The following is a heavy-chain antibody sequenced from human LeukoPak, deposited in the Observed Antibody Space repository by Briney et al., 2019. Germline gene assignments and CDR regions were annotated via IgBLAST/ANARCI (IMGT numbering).Heavy chain of an antibody. CDR2: IRQDGSAK. J-gene: IGHJ4*02. Sequence: GGSLRLSCAASGFTFSTYWMSWVRQAPGKGLEWVANIRQDGSAKYYLDSVKGRFTISRDNAKNSLYLQMSSLRAEDTALYYCLREVDWKYAFDYWGRGTLVTVSS. CDR1: GFTFSTYW. CDR3: LREVDWKYAFDY. V-gene: IGHV3-7*01. D-gene: IGHD1-7*01.